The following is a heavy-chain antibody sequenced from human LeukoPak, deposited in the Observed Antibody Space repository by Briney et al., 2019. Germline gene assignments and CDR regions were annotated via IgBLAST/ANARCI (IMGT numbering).Heavy chain of an antibody. Sequence: SETLSLTCTVSGGSISSYYWSWIRQPPGKGLEWIGYIYYSGSTNYNRSLKSRVTIPVNTSKNQFSLKLSSVTAADTAVYYCASGYYDSSGLDYWGQGTLVTVSS. CDR1: GGSISSYY. J-gene: IGHJ4*02. CDR3: ASGYYDSSGLDY. V-gene: IGHV4-59*01. CDR2: IYYSGST. D-gene: IGHD3-22*01.